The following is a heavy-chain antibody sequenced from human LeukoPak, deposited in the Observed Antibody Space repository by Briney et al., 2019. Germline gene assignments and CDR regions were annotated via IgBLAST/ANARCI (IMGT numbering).Heavy chain of an antibody. Sequence: GGSLRLSCAASGFTFSSYAMSWVRQAPGKGLEWVANIKEDGSEKSYVDSVKGRFTISGDNAKNSLYLQMNSLRGEDTAVYYCARDGGSSGSYPYWGQGTLVTVSS. D-gene: IGHD1-26*01. CDR3: ARDGGSSGSYPY. CDR2: IKEDGSEK. CDR1: GFTFSSYA. V-gene: IGHV3-7*01. J-gene: IGHJ4*02.